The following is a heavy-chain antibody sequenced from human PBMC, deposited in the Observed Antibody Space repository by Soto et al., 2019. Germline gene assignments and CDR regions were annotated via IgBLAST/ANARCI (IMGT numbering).Heavy chain of an antibody. CDR1: GGSISSSSY. D-gene: IGHD6-13*01. CDR3: RRSSRYSTDV. Sequence: QLQLQESGPGLVKPSETLSLTCTVSGGSISSSSYWGWIRQPPGKGLEWIWSVYSIGSTYHNPSLKSRVTISVDTAKHQFSLQLSSVTAADTSVYYCRRSSRYSTDVWGQGTTVTVSS. CDR2: VYSIGST. V-gene: IGHV4-39*01. J-gene: IGHJ6*02.